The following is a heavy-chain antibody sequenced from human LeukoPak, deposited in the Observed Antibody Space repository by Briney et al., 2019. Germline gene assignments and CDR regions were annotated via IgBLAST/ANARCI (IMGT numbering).Heavy chain of an antibody. Sequence: PGGSLRLSCAASGFTFSSYGMPWVRQAPGKGLERVAVIWYDGSNKYYAGSVKGRFTISRDNSKNTLYLQMNSLRAEDTAVYYCARDPGSYYYYYYYGMDVWGQGTTVTVSS. CDR1: GFTFSSYG. J-gene: IGHJ6*02. CDR2: IWYDGSNK. CDR3: ARDPGSYYYYYYYGMDV. V-gene: IGHV3-33*01. D-gene: IGHD1-26*01.